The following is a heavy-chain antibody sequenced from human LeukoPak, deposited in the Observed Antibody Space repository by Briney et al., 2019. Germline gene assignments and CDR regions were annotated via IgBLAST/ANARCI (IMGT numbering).Heavy chain of an antibody. CDR2: ISAYNGNT. Sequence: ASVKVSCKASGYTFTSYGISWVRQAPGQGLEWMGWISAYNGNTNYAQKLQGRVTMTTDTSTSTAYMELRSLRSDDTAVYYCARDLVSSSWHVFHLWGQGTLVTVSS. CDR3: ARDLVSSSWHVFHL. D-gene: IGHD6-13*01. J-gene: IGHJ4*02. V-gene: IGHV1-18*01. CDR1: GYTFTSYG.